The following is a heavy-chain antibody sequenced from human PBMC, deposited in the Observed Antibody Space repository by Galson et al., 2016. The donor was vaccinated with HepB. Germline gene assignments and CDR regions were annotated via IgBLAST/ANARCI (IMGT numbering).Heavy chain of an antibody. D-gene: IGHD4-17*01. CDR2: ISSSSSYI. J-gene: IGHJ4*02. CDR1: GFTFSSYS. V-gene: IGHV3-21*01. CDR3: ARAVSWDYGDYAGY. Sequence: SLRLSCAASGFTFSSYSMNWVRQAPGKGLEWVSSISSSSSYIYYADSVKGRFTISRDNAKSSLYPQMNSLRAEDTAVYYCARAVSWDYGDYAGYWGQGTLVTVSS.